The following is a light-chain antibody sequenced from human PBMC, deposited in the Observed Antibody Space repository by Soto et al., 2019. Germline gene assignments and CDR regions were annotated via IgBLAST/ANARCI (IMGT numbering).Light chain of an antibody. Sequence: EIVLTQSPGTLSLSPGERATLSCRASQSVSSSYLAWYQQKPGQAPRLLIHGASGRATGIPDRFSGSGSGTDFTLTISRPEPEDFAVYYCQQYGSSSFTFGPGTKVDIK. CDR1: QSVSSSY. J-gene: IGKJ3*01. V-gene: IGKV3-20*01. CDR3: QQYGSSSFT. CDR2: GAS.